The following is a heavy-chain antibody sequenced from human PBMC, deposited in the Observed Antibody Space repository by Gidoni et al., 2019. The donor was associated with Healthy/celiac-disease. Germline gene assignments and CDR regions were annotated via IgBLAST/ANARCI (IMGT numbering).Heavy chain of an antibody. J-gene: IGHJ4*02. CDR1: GGSISSSSYY. CDR2: IYYSGSP. V-gene: IGHV4-39*01. CDR3: ARHGRERGPGIPYYFDY. D-gene: IGHD1-1*01. Sequence: QLQLQESGPGLVKPSETLSLTCTVSGGSISSSSYYWGWIRQPPGKGLEWIGSIYYSGSPYYNPSLKSRVTISVDTSKNQFSLKLSSVTAADTAVYYCARHGRERGPGIPYYFDYWGQGTLVTVSS.